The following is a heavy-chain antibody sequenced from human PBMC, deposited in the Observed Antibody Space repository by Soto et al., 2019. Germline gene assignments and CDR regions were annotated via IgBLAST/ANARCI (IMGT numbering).Heavy chain of an antibody. V-gene: IGHV2-26*01. J-gene: IGHJ4*02. CDR3: ARIRRSSSWYAPHTYYFDY. D-gene: IGHD6-13*01. CDR2: IFSNDEK. CDR1: GFSLSNARMG. Sequence: QVTLKESGPVLVKPTETLTLTCTVSGFSLSNARMGVSWIRQPPGKALEWLAHIFSNDEKSYSTSLKSRLTISKDTSKSQVVLTMTNMDPVDTATYYCARIRRSSSWYAPHTYYFDYWGQGTLVTVSS.